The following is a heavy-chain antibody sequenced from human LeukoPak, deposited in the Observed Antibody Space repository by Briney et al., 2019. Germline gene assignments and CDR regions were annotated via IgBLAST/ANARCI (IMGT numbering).Heavy chain of an antibody. CDR3: ARRRITMVRGVPNWFDP. CDR1: GGSISSSSYY. D-gene: IGHD3-10*01. CDR2: LYYSGST. J-gene: IGHJ5*02. V-gene: IGHV4-39*07. Sequence: SETLSLTCTVSGGSISSSSYYWGWIRQPPGKGLEWIGSLYYSGSTYYNPSLKSRVTISVDTSKNQFSLKLSSVTAADTAVYYCARRRITMVRGVPNWFDPWGQGTLVTVSS.